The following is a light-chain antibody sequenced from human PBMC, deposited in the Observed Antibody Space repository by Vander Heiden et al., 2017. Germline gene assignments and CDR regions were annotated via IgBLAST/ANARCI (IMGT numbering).Light chain of an antibody. Sequence: SYVLTPPPSVSVAPGKTARITCGGNNIGSKRVHWYQQKPGQAPVLVVYDDSERPSGIPERFSGSNSGNTATLTISRVEAGDEADYYCQVWDSSSDHPVFGGGTKLTVL. V-gene: IGLV3-21*03. J-gene: IGLJ3*02. CDR2: DDS. CDR1: NIGSKR. CDR3: QVWDSSSDHPV.